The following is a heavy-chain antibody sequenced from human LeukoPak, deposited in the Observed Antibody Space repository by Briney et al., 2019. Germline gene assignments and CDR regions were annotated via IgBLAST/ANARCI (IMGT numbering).Heavy chain of an antibody. CDR3: ARDYCSGASCLRIQTLDS. CDR1: GFTLSNYY. J-gene: IGHJ4*02. D-gene: IGHD2-15*01. Sequence: GGSLRLSCAASGFTLSNYYMSWIRQAPGKGLEWVSYVTGSGDNASYADSVRGRFTISRDNAKNQLYLQMNSLGVEDTALYYCARDYCSGASCLRIQTLDSWGQGTLVTVSS. V-gene: IGHV3-11*04. CDR2: VTGSGDNA.